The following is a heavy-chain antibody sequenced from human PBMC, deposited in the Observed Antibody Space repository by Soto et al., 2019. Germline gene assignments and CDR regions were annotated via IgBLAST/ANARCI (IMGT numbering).Heavy chain of an antibody. CDR1: GFTFNNYA. CDR2: ITGSGDNT. CDR3: AKVRGGGNFYYYHGMDV. D-gene: IGHD2-15*01. Sequence: GGSLRLSCAASGFTFNNYAMGWVRQAPGKGLEWVSAITGSGDNTYYADSVSGRFTISRDNFKNTVYLQMRSLRVEDTAVYFCAKVRGGGNFYYYHGMDVWGQGTTVTVSS. V-gene: IGHV3-23*01. J-gene: IGHJ6*02.